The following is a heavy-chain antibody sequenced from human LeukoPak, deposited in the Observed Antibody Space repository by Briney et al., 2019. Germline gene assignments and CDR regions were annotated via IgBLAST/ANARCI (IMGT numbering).Heavy chain of an antibody. CDR2: IYSGGST. V-gene: IGHV3-66*02. J-gene: IGHJ4*02. CDR1: GFTLSSNY. CDR3: ARRYSSGYPDY. Sequence: GGSLRLSCAASGFTLSSNYMSWVRQAPGKGLEWVSVIYSGGSTYYADSVTGRFTISRDNSKNTLYLQMNSLRAEDTAVYYCARRYSSGYPDYWGQGTLVTVSS. D-gene: IGHD3-22*01.